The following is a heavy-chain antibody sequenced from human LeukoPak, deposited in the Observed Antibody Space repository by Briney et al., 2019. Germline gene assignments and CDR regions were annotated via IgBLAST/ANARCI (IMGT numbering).Heavy chain of an antibody. CDR2: IYYSGST. CDR3: ARGPYYDFWSGLTGGSNNWFDP. V-gene: IGHV4-59*01. D-gene: IGHD3-3*01. CDR1: GGSISSYY. Sequence: SETLSLTCTVSGGSISSYYWSWIRQPPGKGLEWIGYIYYSGSTNYNPSPKSRVTISVDTSKNQFSLKLSSVTAADTAVYYCARGPYYDFWSGLTGGSNNWFDPWGQGTLVTVSS. J-gene: IGHJ5*02.